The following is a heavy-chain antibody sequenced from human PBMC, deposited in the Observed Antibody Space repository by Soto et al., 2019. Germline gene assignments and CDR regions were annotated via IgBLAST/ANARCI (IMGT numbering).Heavy chain of an antibody. J-gene: IGHJ4*02. V-gene: IGHV3-53*01. CDR2: IYSGGST. CDR3: ASRGYSSSSFDY. D-gene: IGHD6-6*01. CDR1: GFTVSSNY. Sequence: GGSLRLSCAASGFTVSSNYMSWVRQAPGKGLEWVSVIYSGGSTYYADSVKGRFTISRDNSKNTLYLQMNSLRAEDTAVYYCASRGYSSSSFDYWGQGTLVTVSS.